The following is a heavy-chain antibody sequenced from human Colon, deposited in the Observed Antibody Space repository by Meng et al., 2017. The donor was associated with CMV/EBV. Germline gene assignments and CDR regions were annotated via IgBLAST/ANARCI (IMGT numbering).Heavy chain of an antibody. J-gene: IGHJ4*02. V-gene: IGHV3-21*01. CDR2: ISTRSSYI. CDR1: GFTFRDYS. D-gene: IGHD3-10*01. CDR3: ARDWGPTNWFADY. Sequence: GESLKISCAVSGFTFRDYSMSWVRQAPGTGLEWVASISTRSSYIYYADSVKGRFTISRDNAKNLLYLQMNTLGAEDTAVYYCARDWGPTNWFADYWGQGTLVTVSS.